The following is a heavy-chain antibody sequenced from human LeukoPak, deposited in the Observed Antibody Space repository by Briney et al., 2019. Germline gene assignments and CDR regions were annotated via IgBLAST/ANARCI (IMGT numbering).Heavy chain of an antibody. Sequence: GESLKISCKGSGYSFTSYWIGWVRQMPGKGLEWMGIIYPGDSDTRYSPSFQGQVTISADKSISTAYLQWSSLKASDTAMYYCARLPDYGGNWVNWFDPWGQGTLVTVSS. D-gene: IGHD4-23*01. V-gene: IGHV5-51*01. J-gene: IGHJ5*02. CDR1: GYSFTSYW. CDR2: IYPGDSDT. CDR3: ARLPDYGGNWVNWFDP.